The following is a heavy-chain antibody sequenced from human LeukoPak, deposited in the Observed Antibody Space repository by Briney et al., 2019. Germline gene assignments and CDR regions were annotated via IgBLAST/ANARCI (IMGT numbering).Heavy chain of an antibody. Sequence: TGGSLRLSCAASGFTFSSYWMHWVRQAPGKGLVWVSRINSDGSSTSYADSVKGRFTISRDNAKNTLYLQMNSLRAEDTAVYYCAPYWKGKWFDPWGQGTLVTVSS. J-gene: IGHJ5*02. CDR1: GFTFSSYW. V-gene: IGHV3-74*01. D-gene: IGHD1-1*01. CDR3: APYWKGKWFDP. CDR2: INSDGSST.